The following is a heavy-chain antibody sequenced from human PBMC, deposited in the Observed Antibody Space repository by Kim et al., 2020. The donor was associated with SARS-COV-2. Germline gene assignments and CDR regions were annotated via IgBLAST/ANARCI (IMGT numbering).Heavy chain of an antibody. V-gene: IGHV3-74*01. CDR1: GFTFSSYW. J-gene: IGHJ4*02. CDR2: MNSDGSRI. Sequence: GGSLRLSCAASGFTFSSYWMHWVRQGPGKGLMWVSSMNSDGSRITYADSVKGRFTISRDNAKNTLYLQMNSLRAEDTAVYYSASPPGSTPNNWGQGTLVTVSS. CDR3: ASPPGSTPNN. D-gene: IGHD2-2*01.